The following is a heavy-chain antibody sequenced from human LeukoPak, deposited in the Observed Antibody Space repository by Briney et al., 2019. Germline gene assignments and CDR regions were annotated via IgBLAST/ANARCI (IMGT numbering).Heavy chain of an antibody. V-gene: IGHV3-48*03. CDR2: IDSSGTTI. D-gene: IGHD3-22*01. CDR3: AKYLQGSGYYFDY. CDR1: GFTFSSCE. Sequence: GGSLRLSCAASGFTFSSCEMNWVRQTPGKGLEWVSYIDSSGTTIYYADSVKGRFTSSRDNAKNSLYLQMNSLRAEDTAVYYCAKYLQGSGYYFDYWGQGTLVTVSS. J-gene: IGHJ4*02.